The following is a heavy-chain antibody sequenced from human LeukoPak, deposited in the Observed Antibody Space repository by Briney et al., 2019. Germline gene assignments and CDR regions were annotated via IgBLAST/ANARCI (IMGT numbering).Heavy chain of an antibody. J-gene: IGHJ4*02. V-gene: IGHV1-2*02. CDR3: ATSSHYSPMEY. Sequence: ASVTVSFKTSGYTFTGYYMHWVRQAPGHGLEWLAWINPDSGATNFAQKFQDRVTMTRDTSISTAYMELSSLRSDDTAVYYCATSSHYSPMEYWGQGTLVTVSS. CDR1: GYTFTGYY. D-gene: IGHD2-21*01. CDR2: INPDSGAT.